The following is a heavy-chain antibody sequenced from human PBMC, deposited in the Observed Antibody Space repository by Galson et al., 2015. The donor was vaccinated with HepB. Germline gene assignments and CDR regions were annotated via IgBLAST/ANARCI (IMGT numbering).Heavy chain of an antibody. V-gene: IGHV1-2*02. Sequence: SVKVSCKASGYTFNDYYMHWVRQAPGQGLEWMGWINPNGGGTKYAQKFQGRVTMTRDTSISTAYMELRRLRSDDTAMYYCAGDYGNKVVYYGMDVWGQGTTVIVSS. D-gene: IGHD2-15*01. CDR1: GYTFNDYY. J-gene: IGHJ6*02. CDR3: AGDYGNKVVYYGMDV. CDR2: INPNGGGT.